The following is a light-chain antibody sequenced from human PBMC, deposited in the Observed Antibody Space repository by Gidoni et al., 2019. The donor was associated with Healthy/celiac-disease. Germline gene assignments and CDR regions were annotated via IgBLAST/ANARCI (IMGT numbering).Light chain of an antibody. CDR3: QQYNNWPPWT. CDR1: QSDSSN. Sequence: DIVITQSPATLSLSPGARATLSCRSSQSDSSNLAWYQQKPGQAPRLLIYGASTRATGIPARFSGSGSGTEFTLTISSLQSEDFAVYYCQQYNNWPPWTFGQGTKVEIK. CDR2: GAS. V-gene: IGKV3-15*01. J-gene: IGKJ1*01.